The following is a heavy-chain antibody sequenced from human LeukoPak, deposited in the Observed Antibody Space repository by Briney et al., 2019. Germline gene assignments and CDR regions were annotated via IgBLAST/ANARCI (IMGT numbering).Heavy chain of an antibody. CDR1: GYSISSGYY. V-gene: IGHV4-38-2*01. CDR2: IYHSGST. D-gene: IGHD3-22*01. Sequence: SETLSLTCAVSGYSISSGYYWGWIRQPPGKGLEWIGSIYHSGSTYYNPSLKSRVTISVDTSKNQFSLKLSSVTAADTAVYYCARHSPMIVVGWFDPWGQGTLVTVSS. J-gene: IGHJ5*02. CDR3: ARHSPMIVVGWFDP.